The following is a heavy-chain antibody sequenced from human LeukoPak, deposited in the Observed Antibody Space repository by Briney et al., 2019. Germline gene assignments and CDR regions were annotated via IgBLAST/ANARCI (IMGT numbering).Heavy chain of an antibody. V-gene: IGHV3-21*01. J-gene: IGHJ4*02. CDR2: ISSSSSYI. CDR3: ARVTYYDFWSGYGGFDY. CDR1: GFTFSSYS. Sequence: GGSLRLSCAASGFTFSSYSMNWVRQAPGKGLEWVSSISSSSSYIYYADSVKGRFTISRDNAKNSLYLQMNSLRAEDTAVYYCARVTYYDFWSGYGGFDYWGQGTLVTVSS. D-gene: IGHD3-3*01.